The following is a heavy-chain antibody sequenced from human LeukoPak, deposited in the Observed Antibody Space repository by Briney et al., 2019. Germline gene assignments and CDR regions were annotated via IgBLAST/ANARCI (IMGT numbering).Heavy chain of an antibody. V-gene: IGHV4-59*01. Sequence: PSETLSLTCTVSGGSIIDYWWSWIRQPPGKGLEWIGNIRYNGNTYSNPSLKSRVTISVDTSKNQFSMKLSSVTAADTAMHYCARYAALSGPNWLDPWGRGTLVTVSS. CDR1: GGSIIDYW. CDR3: ARYAALSGPNWLDP. CDR2: IRYNGNT. D-gene: IGHD6-19*01. J-gene: IGHJ5*02.